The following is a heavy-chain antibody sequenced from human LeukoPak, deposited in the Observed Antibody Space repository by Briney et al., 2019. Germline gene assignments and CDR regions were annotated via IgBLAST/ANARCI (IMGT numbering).Heavy chain of an antibody. CDR2: IYYSGST. D-gene: IGHD3-22*01. J-gene: IGHJ4*02. V-gene: IGHV4-61*01. Sequence: SETLSLTCTVSGGSISSSSYYWGWIRQPPGKGLEWIGYIYYSGSTNYNPSLKSRVTISVDTSKNRFSLKLSSVTAADTAVYYCARDGVNYYDISGYDIWGRGTLVTVSS. CDR1: GGSISSSSYY. CDR3: ARDGVNYYDISGYDI.